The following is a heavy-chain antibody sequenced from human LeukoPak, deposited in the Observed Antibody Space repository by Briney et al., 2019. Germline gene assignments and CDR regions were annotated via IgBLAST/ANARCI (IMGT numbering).Heavy chain of an antibody. D-gene: IGHD3-10*01. Sequence: SETLSLTCTVSGGSISSYYWSWLGQPPGKGLEWIGYIYYSGSTNYNPSLTSRVTISVDTSKNQFSLKLSSVTAADTAVYYCASARGVKFYGWFDPWGQGTLVTVSS. CDR2: IYYSGST. V-gene: IGHV4-59*01. J-gene: IGHJ5*02. CDR3: ASARGVKFYGWFDP. CDR1: GGSISSYY.